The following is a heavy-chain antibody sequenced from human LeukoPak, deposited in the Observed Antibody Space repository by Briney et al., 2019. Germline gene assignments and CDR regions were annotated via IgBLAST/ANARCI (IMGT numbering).Heavy chain of an antibody. CDR3: ARAGSSRPFDY. D-gene: IGHD6-13*01. J-gene: IGHJ4*02. V-gene: IGHV4-59*01. Sequence: KPSETLSLTCTVSGGSISGDYWSWIRQPPGKGLEWIGYIYYSGITNYNPSLKSRVTISIDTSKNQFSLKLSSVTAADTAVYYCARAGSSRPFDYWGQGTLVTVSS. CDR2: IYYSGIT. CDR1: GGSISGDY.